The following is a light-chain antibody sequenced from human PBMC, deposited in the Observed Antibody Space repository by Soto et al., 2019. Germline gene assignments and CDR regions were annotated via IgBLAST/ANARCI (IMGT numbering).Light chain of an antibody. CDR3: SSYTSSIPYV. CDR2: DVS. CDR1: SSDVGGYNY. V-gene: IGLV2-14*01. Sequence: QSVLTQPASVSGSPGQSITISCTGTSSDVGGYNYVSWYQQHPGKAPKRMIYDVSNRPSGVSNRFSGSKSGNTASLTISGLQAEDEADYYCSSYTSSIPYVFGTGTKVTVL. J-gene: IGLJ1*01.